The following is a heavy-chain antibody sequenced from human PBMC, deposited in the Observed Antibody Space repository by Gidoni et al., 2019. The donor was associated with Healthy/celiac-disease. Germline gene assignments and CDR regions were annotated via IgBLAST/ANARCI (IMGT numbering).Heavy chain of an antibody. CDR3: ARERTGRQWLVRSGYFQH. CDR2: INHSGST. J-gene: IGHJ1*01. Sequence: QVQLQQWGAGLLKPSETLSLTCAVYGGSFSGYYWSWIRQPPGKGLEWIGEINHSGSTNYNPSLKSRVTISVDTSKNQFSLKLSSVTAADTAVYYCARERTGRQWLVRSGYFQHWGQGTLVTVSS. V-gene: IGHV4-34*01. D-gene: IGHD6-19*01. CDR1: GGSFSGYY.